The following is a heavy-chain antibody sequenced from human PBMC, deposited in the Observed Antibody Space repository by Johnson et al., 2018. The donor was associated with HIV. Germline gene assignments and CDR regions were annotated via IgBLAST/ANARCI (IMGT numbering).Heavy chain of an antibody. J-gene: IGHJ3*02. V-gene: IGHV3-9*01. CDR2: ISWNSGSI. CDR3: AKVKSGGTSLLRVAFDI. CDR1: GFTFADYA. D-gene: IGHD4-23*01. Sequence: VQLVESGGGLVQPGRSLRLSCAASGFTFADYAMHWVRQAPGQGLEWVSAISWNSGSIGYADSVKGRFTISRDKAKNSLYLQMNSLRPEDTALYYCAKVKSGGTSLLRVAFDIRGQGTMVTVSS.